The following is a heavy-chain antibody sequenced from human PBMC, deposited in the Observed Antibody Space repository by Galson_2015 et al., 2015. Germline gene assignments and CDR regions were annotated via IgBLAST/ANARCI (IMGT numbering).Heavy chain of an antibody. CDR2: ISYSEST. CDR3: ASHSSGWYLGY. V-gene: IGHV4-39*01. CDR1: GGSISSSSYY. J-gene: IGHJ4*02. D-gene: IGHD6-19*01. Sequence: SETLSLTCTVSGGSISSSSYYWGWIRQPPGKGLEWIGTISYSESTYYNPSLKSRLTISVDTSQNQFSLRLSPVTATDTAVYYCASHSSGWYLGYWGQGT.